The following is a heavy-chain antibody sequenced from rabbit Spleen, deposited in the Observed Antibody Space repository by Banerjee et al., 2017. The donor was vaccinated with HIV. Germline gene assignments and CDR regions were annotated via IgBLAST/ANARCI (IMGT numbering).Heavy chain of an antibody. Sequence: QSLEESGGDLVKPGASLTLTCTASGFSFSSGYDMCWVRQAPGKGLEWIGCIYTGSGSAWYASWAKGRFIMSRPSSTTVTLQMTSLTVADTATYFCARDLVAAIGWNFNLWGPGTLVTVS. J-gene: IGHJ4*01. CDR2: IYTGSGSA. V-gene: IGHV1S40*01. D-gene: IGHD5-1*01. CDR3: ARDLVAAIGWNFNL. CDR1: GFSFSSGYD.